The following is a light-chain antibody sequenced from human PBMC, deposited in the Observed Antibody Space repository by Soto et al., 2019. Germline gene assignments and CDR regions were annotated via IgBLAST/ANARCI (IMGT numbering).Light chain of an antibody. J-gene: IGLJ3*02. CDR2: ESD. CDR3: GTWDGSLSANWV. V-gene: IGLV1-51*02. CDR1: SSNIGNNY. Sequence: QSVLTQPPSVSAAPGQKVTISCSGSSSNIGNNYVSWYQQLPGTAPKLLIYESDKRPSGIPDRFSVSKSGTSATLGITGLQTGDEADYYCGTWDGSLSANWVFGGGTKLTVL.